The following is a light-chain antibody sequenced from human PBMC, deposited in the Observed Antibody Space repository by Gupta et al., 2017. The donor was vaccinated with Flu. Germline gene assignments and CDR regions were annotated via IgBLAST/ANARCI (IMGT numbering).Light chain of an antibody. CDR2: GAS. CDR3: QQYDNWPPA. J-gene: IGKJ1*01. V-gene: IGKV3-15*01. CDR1: QSVSSN. Sequence: EIVMPQSPATLSVSAGERATLSCGASQSVSSNLAWYQQKPGQVPRLLVYGASTRATGIPARFSGSGSGTEFTLTISSLQSEDFASYYWQQYDNWPPAFGPGTKVEIK.